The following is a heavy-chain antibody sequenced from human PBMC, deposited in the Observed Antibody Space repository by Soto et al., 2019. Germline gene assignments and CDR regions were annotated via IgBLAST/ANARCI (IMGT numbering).Heavy chain of an antibody. CDR3: ARGNGDYGIDY. Sequence: QVQLVESGGAVVQPGRSLRLSCAACGFTFSSYGMHRVRQAPGKGLEWVAVIWYDGSSKYYADSVKGRFTISRDNSKNALYLQMSSLRAEDTAVYYCARGNGDYGIDYWGQGTLVTVSS. CDR2: IWYDGSSK. J-gene: IGHJ4*02. CDR1: GFTFSSYG. V-gene: IGHV3-33*01. D-gene: IGHD4-17*01.